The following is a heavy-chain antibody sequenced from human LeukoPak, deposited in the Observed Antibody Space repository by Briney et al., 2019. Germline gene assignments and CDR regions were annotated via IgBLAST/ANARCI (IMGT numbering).Heavy chain of an antibody. CDR2: IYYSGST. J-gene: IGHJ4*02. CDR1: GGSISSGGYY. V-gene: IGHV4-31*03. CDR3: ARDRGPYSGYDSYYFDY. Sequence: SQTLSLTCTVSGGSISSGGYYWSWIRQHPGKGLEWIGYIYYSGSTYYNPSLKSRVTISVDTSKNQSSLKLSSVTAADTAVYYCARDRGPYSGYDSYYFDYWGQGTLVTVSS. D-gene: IGHD5-12*01.